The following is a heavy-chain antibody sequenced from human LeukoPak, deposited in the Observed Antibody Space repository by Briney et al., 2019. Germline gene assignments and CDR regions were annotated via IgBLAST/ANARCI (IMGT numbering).Heavy chain of an antibody. D-gene: IGHD6-13*01. Sequence: GGSLRLSCAASGFTFSSYAMSWIRQAPGKGLEWVSAISGSGGSTYYADSVKGRFTISRDNSKNTLYLQMNSLRAEDTAVYYCAKDRRGQYSSSWTAIWGQGTMVTVSS. CDR3: AKDRRGQYSSSWTAI. CDR1: GFTFSSYA. J-gene: IGHJ3*02. V-gene: IGHV3-23*01. CDR2: ISGSGGST.